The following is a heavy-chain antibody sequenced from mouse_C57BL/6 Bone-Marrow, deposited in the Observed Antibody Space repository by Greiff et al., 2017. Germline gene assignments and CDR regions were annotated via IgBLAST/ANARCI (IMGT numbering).Heavy chain of an antibody. J-gene: IGHJ1*03. CDR3: ARGLLWYFDV. V-gene: IGHV1-52*01. CDR1: GYTFTSYW. CDR2: IDPSDSET. Sequence: QVQLQQPGAELVRPGSSVKLSCKASGYTFTSYWMHWVKQRPIQGLEWIGNIDPSDSETNYNQKFKDKATLTVDKSSSTAYMQLSSLTSEDSAVYYCARGLLWYFDVWGTEATVTVSS. D-gene: IGHD2-3*01.